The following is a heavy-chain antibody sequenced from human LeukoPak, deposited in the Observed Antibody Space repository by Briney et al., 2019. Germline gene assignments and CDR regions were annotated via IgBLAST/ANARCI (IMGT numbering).Heavy chain of an antibody. J-gene: IGHJ4*02. CDR1: GFTVSSNY. D-gene: IGHD4-11*01. Sequence: PGGSLRLSCAASGFTVSSNYMSWVRQAPGKGLEWVSVIYSGGSTYYADSVKGRFTISRDNPKNTLYLQMNSLRAEDTAVYYCAKEKLDYSNIRYFDYWGQGTLVTVSS. CDR2: IYSGGST. V-gene: IGHV3-53*01. CDR3: AKEKLDYSNIRYFDY.